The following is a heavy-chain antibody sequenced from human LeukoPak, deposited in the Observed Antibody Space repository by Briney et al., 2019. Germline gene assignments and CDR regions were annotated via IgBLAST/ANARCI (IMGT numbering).Heavy chain of an antibody. CDR1: GGSISSSSYY. CDR3: ARFPSYCSGGSCYTFGVFDI. D-gene: IGHD2-15*01. CDR2: IYYSGST. Sequence: SETLSLTCTVSGGSISSSSYYWGWIRQPPGKGLEWIGSIYYSGSTYYNPSLKSRVTISVDTSKNQFSLKLSSVTAADTAVYYCARFPSYCSGGSCYTFGVFDIWGQGTMVTVSS. J-gene: IGHJ3*02. V-gene: IGHV4-39*01.